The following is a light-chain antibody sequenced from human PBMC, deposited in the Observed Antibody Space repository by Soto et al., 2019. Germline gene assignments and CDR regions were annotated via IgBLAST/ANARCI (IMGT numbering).Light chain of an antibody. CDR2: DAS. J-gene: IGKJ3*01. Sequence: EVVLTQSPATLSLSPGDRATLSCRASQSLSIDFAWYQQKPGQAPRLLIYDASNRATGIPARFSGSGSGTDFTLTISSLEPEDFAVYYCQHRHNFGPGTKVDIK. CDR1: QSLSID. V-gene: IGKV3-11*01. CDR3: QHRHN.